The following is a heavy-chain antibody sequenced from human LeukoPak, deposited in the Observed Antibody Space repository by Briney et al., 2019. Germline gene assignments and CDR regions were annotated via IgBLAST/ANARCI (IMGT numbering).Heavy chain of an antibody. CDR1: GVNVSSHY. Sequence: GGSLRLSCAASGVNVSSHYMNWVRRAPGKGLEWFSVIYGVDGTSYADSVKGRFTISRDNSKNTVYLQMNSLRAEDTAVYYCASDLVYWGQGTLVTVSS. D-gene: IGHD2-8*02. CDR2: IYGVDGT. CDR3: ASDLVY. V-gene: IGHV3-53*01. J-gene: IGHJ4*02.